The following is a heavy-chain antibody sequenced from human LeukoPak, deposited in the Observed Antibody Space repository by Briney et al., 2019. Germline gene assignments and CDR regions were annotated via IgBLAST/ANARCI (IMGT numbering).Heavy chain of an antibody. D-gene: IGHD2-21*02. CDR1: GGSISSSNW. Sequence: SETLSLTCAVSGGSISSSNWWSWVRQPPGKGLEWIGEIYHSGSTNYNPSLNSRVTISVDKSKNQFSLKLSPVTAADTAVYYCAREGSYCGGDCYSNWFDPWGQGTLVTVSS. V-gene: IGHV4-4*02. J-gene: IGHJ5*02. CDR2: IYHSGST. CDR3: AREGSYCGGDCYSNWFDP.